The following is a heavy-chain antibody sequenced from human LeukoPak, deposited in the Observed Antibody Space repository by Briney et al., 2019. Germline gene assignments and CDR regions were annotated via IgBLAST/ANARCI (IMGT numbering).Heavy chain of an antibody. CDR2: IYPGDSDT. D-gene: IGHD3-10*01. V-gene: IGHV5-51*01. CDR1: GYSFTSYW. J-gene: IGHJ4*02. Sequence: GESLKISCKGSGYSFTSYWIGWVRQMPGKGLEWMGIIYPGDSDTRYSPSFQGQVTISADKSISTAYLQWSSLQASDPAMYYCARLGYYGSGSYGVYYFDYWGQGTLVTVSS. CDR3: ARLGYYGSGSYGVYYFDY.